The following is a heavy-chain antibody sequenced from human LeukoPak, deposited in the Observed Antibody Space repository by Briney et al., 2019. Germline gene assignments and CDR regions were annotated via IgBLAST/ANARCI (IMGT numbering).Heavy chain of an antibody. D-gene: IGHD1-26*01. J-gene: IGHJ4*02. V-gene: IGHV6-1*01. CDR2: TYYRSKWYN. Sequence: SQTLSLTCAISGDSVSSNSAAWSWIRQSPSRGLEWLGRTYYRSKWYNDYAASVKGRITINPDTSKNQFSLQLNSVTPEDTAVYYCTRNRGADDYWGQGTLVTVSS. CDR3: TRNRGADDY. CDR1: GDSVSSNSAA.